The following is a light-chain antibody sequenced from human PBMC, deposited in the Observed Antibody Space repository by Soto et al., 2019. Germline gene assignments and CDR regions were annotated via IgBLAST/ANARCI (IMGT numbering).Light chain of an antibody. CDR1: QSVNSDY. CDR2: GAS. CDR3: QKYNKAPWK. Sequence: EIVLTQSPGTLSLSPGERATLSCRASQSVNSDYLGWFQQKPGQAPRLLIYGASTRATGIPDRFSGSGSGTDFTLTISRLEPEDFAVYYCQKYNKAPWKFGQGTKV. V-gene: IGKV3-20*01. J-gene: IGKJ1*01.